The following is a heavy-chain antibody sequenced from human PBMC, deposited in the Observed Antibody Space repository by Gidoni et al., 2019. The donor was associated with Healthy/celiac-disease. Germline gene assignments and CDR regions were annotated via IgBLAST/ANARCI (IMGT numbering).Heavy chain of an antibody. D-gene: IGHD6-13*01. CDR2: IHFDGANK. CDR3: AKDGSSPPY. J-gene: IGHJ4*02. CDR1: GFTFSNYG. V-gene: IGHV3-30*02. Sequence: QVQLVESGGGVVQPGGSLRLSCVASGFTFSNYGMHWVRQAPGKGLEWVTFIHFDGANKYYADSVKGRFTISRDNSKNTLYLQMNSLRAEDTAVYYCAKDGSSPPYWGQGTLVTVSS.